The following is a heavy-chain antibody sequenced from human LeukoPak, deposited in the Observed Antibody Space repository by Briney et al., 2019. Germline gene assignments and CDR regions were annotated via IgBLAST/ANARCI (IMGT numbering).Heavy chain of an antibody. D-gene: IGHD2-15*01. Sequence: GGSLRLSYAASGFTFSTHSMNWVRQAPGKGLEWVSSISSSSSYMYYADSVKGRFTISRDNAKKSLYLQMNSLRVDDTAVYYCANRPTDCGGGTCSSDYWGQGTLVTVSS. J-gene: IGHJ4*02. CDR2: ISSSSSYM. V-gene: IGHV3-21*01. CDR3: ANRPTDCGGGTCSSDY. CDR1: GFTFSTHS.